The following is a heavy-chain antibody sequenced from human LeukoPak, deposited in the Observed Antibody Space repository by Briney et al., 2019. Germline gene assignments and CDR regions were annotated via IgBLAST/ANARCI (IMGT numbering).Heavy chain of an antibody. Sequence: PSQTLSLTCTVSGGSISSGGYYWSWIRQHPGKGLEWIGYIYYSGSTYYNSSLKSRVTISIDTSKNQFSLKLSSVTAADTAVYYCARVRGYSYGYPGLWGQGTLVTVSS. V-gene: IGHV4-31*03. CDR3: ARVRGYSYGYPGL. D-gene: IGHD5-18*01. J-gene: IGHJ4*02. CDR2: IYYSGST. CDR1: GGSISSGGYY.